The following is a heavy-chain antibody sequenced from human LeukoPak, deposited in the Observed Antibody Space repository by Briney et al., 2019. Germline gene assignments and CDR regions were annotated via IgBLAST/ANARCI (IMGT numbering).Heavy chain of an antibody. Sequence: GASVKVSCKASGGTLSNYALSWVRQAPGQGLEWMGGIIPMSGTTKYAQEFQGRVTITTDESTRTAYMELSSLRSEDTAVFYCATTSMYGDYVAFAFAHWGQGTLVTVSS. J-gene: IGHJ4*02. D-gene: IGHD4-17*01. CDR1: GGTLSNYA. CDR2: IIPMSGTT. CDR3: ATTSMYGDYVAFAFAH. V-gene: IGHV1-69*05.